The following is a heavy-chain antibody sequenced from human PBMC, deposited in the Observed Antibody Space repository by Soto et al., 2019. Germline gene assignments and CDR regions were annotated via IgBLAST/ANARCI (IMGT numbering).Heavy chain of an antibody. D-gene: IGHD5-12*01. CDR1: GYTFTSYG. CDR2: ISAYNGNT. Sequence: ASVKVSCKASGYTFTSYGISWVRQAPGQGLEWMGWISAYNGNTNYAQKLQGRVTMTRNTSISTAYMELSSLRSEDTAVYYCAKVGYSGYDYDHYFDYWGQGTLVTVSS. J-gene: IGHJ4*02. CDR3: AKVGYSGYDYDHYFDY. V-gene: IGHV1-18*01.